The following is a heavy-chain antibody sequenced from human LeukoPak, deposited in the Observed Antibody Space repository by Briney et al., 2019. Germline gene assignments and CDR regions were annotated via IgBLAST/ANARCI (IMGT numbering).Heavy chain of an antibody. D-gene: IGHD1-26*01. V-gene: IGHV3-48*01. CDR2: INSRSSTI. Sequence: GGSLRLSCAASRFTFSNYGVNWVRQAPGEGLEWVSYINSRSSTIYYADSVRGRFTISRDNAKNSLYLQMNSLKAEDTAIYYCAREVGTPQAFDIWGQGTMVTVSS. CDR1: RFTFSNYG. CDR3: AREVGTPQAFDI. J-gene: IGHJ3*02.